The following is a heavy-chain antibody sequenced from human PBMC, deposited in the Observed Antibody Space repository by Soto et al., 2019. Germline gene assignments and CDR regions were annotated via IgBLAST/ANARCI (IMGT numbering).Heavy chain of an antibody. CDR3: ARAPRGGSFLYFDY. D-gene: IGHD2-15*01. CDR1: GGSISSYY. V-gene: IGHV4-59*01. CDR2: VYYSGST. Sequence: SETLSLTCTVSGGSISSYYWSWIRQPPGKGLEWIGYVYYSGSTNYNPSLKSRLTISVDTSKNQFSLQLSSVTAADTAVYHCARAPRGGSFLYFDYWGQGTLVTVSS. J-gene: IGHJ4*02.